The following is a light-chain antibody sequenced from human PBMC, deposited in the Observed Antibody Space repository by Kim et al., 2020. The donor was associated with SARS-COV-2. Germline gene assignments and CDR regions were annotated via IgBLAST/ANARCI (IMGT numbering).Light chain of an antibody. J-gene: IGLJ2*01. CDR1: SLRSYY. Sequence: SSELTQDPAVYVALGQTARITCQGDSLRSYYATWYQQKPRQAPLLVIFGRNNRPSGIPDRFSGSTSGNTASLTISGAQAEDEADFYCQSRDSGGNVVFGGGTQLTVL. V-gene: IGLV3-19*01. CDR2: GRN. CDR3: QSRDSGGNVV.